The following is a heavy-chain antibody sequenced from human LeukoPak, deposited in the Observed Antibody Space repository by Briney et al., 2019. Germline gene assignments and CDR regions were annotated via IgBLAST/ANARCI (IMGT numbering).Heavy chain of an antibody. CDR1: GITFSSYA. D-gene: IGHD6-13*01. V-gene: IGHV3-23*01. CDR2: LSGSGAST. CDR3: ARVIAAGLYYFDY. Sequence: GGSLRLSCAASGITFSSYAMSWVRQAPGKGLEWVSGLSGSGASTYYADSVKGRFTISRHNSKNTLYLQMNSLRAEDTAVYYCARVIAAGLYYFDYWGQGTLVTVSS. J-gene: IGHJ4*02.